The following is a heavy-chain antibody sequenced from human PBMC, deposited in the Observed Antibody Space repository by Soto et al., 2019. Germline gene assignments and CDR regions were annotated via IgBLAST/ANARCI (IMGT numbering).Heavy chain of an antibody. V-gene: IGHV3-30*18. CDR2: ISYDGSNK. D-gene: IGHD3-22*01. Sequence: QVQLVESGGGVVQPGRSLRLSCAASGFTFSSYGMHWVRQAPGKGLEWVAVISYDGSNKYYADSVKGRFTISRDNSKNTLYLQMNSLRAEDTAVYYCAKGGVYYDSSGYYYVSHWGQGTLVTVSS. CDR3: AKGGVYYDSSGYYYVSH. CDR1: GFTFSSYG. J-gene: IGHJ4*02.